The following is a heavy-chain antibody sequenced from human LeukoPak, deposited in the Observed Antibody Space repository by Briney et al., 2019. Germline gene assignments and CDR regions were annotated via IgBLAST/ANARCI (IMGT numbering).Heavy chain of an antibody. Sequence: SETLSLTCTVSGGSISSYYWSWIRQPPGKGLEWIGYIYYSGSTNYNPSLKSRVTISVDTSKNQFSLKLSSVTAADTAVYYCAGLVGATVYYWGQGTLVTVSS. CDR3: AGLVGATVYY. V-gene: IGHV4-59*08. J-gene: IGHJ4*02. CDR1: GGSISSYY. CDR2: IYYSGST. D-gene: IGHD1-26*01.